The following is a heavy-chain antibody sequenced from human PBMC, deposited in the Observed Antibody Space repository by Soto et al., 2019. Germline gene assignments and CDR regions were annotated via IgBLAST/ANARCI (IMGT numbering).Heavy chain of an antibody. Sequence: EVQLLESGGGLVQPGGSLRLSCAASGFTFSSYAMSWVRQAPGKGLEWVSAISGSGGSTYYADSVKGRFTISRDNSKNTLYLQMNSLRAEETAVYYCANSSREQWLVRGVDAFDIWGQGTMVTVSS. CDR2: ISGSGGST. CDR1: GFTFSSYA. CDR3: ANSSREQWLVRGVDAFDI. V-gene: IGHV3-23*01. D-gene: IGHD6-19*01. J-gene: IGHJ3*02.